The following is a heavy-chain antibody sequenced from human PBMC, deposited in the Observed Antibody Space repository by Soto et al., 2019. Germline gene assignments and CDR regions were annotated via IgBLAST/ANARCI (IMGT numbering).Heavy chain of an antibody. Sequence: QVQLVQSGAEVKKPGSSVKVSCKASGGIFSTYAISWLRQAPGQGLEWMGGIIPLFGTPNYAQRFQGRVTITAAESTNTGYMELSRVRTEDSAVYYCARDRDDYSSGNYYNPLGLWGQGTLGTVSS. CDR2: IIPLFGTP. J-gene: IGHJ4*02. V-gene: IGHV1-69*01. D-gene: IGHD3-10*01. CDR3: ARDRDDYSSGNYYNPLGL. CDR1: GGIFSTYA.